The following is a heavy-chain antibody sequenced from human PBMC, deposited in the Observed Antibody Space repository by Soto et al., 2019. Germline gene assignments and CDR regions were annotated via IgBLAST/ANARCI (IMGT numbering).Heavy chain of an antibody. CDR2: IYYSGST. J-gene: IGHJ4*02. V-gene: IGHV4-31*03. CDR3: ASALLWFGEFALVY. CDR1: GGSISSGGYY. Sequence: SETLSLTCTVSGGSISSGGYYWSWIRQHPGKGLEWIGYIYYSGSTYYNPSLKSRVTISVDTSKNQFSLKLSSVTAADTAVYYCASALLWFGEFALVYWGQGTLVTSPQ. D-gene: IGHD3-10*01.